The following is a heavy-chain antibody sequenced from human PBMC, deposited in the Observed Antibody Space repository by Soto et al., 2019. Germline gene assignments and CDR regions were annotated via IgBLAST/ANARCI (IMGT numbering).Heavy chain of an antibody. CDR2: ISSSSSTI. J-gene: IGHJ4*02. CDR3: AREVPAAIGY. CDR1: GFTFSSYS. V-gene: IGHV3-48*01. Sequence: GGSLRLSCAASGFTFSSYSMNWVRRAPGKGLEWVSYISSSSSTIYYADSGKGRFTISRDNAKKSLYLQMNSLRAEDTAVYYCAREVPAAIGYWGQGTLVTVSS. D-gene: IGHD2-2*02.